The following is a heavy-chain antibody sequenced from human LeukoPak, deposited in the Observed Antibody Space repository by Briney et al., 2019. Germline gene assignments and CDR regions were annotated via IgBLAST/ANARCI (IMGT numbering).Heavy chain of an antibody. Sequence: ASVKVSCKASGYTFTNYGINWVRQAPGQGLEWMGWISAYNGNTNYAQKLQGRVTMTTDTSTSTAYMELRRLRSDNTAVYYCARDPNRVTAIPGYWGQGTLVTVSS. CDR2: ISAYNGNT. CDR3: ARDPNRVTAIPGY. D-gene: IGHD2-21*02. J-gene: IGHJ4*02. CDR1: GYTFTNYG. V-gene: IGHV1-18*01.